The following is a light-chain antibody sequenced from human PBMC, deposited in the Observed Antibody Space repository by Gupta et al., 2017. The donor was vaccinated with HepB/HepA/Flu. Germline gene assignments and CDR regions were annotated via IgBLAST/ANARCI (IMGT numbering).Light chain of an antibody. J-gene: IGKJ1*01. Sequence: DIHMTQSPSSLSASVGDRVTITCQASQDISNYLNWYQQKPGKAPKLLIYDASNLETGVPSRFSGSGSGTDFTFTISSLQPEDIATYYCQQEDNLPVTFGQGTKVEIK. CDR2: DAS. CDR3: QQEDNLPVT. CDR1: QDISNY. V-gene: IGKV1-33*01.